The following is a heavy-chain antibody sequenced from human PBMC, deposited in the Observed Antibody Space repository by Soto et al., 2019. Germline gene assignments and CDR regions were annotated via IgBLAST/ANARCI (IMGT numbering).Heavy chain of an antibody. J-gene: IGHJ4*02. Sequence: GGSLRLSCEVSGFSVTANYMSWVRQAPGKGLEWVSVIYSGGSTYYIDSVKGRFSISRDISKNTLYLQMNSLRAEDTAVYYCPGYGYWGQGTLVTVSS. D-gene: IGHD5-12*01. CDR1: GFSVTANY. V-gene: IGHV3-53*01. CDR2: IYSGGST. CDR3: PGYGY.